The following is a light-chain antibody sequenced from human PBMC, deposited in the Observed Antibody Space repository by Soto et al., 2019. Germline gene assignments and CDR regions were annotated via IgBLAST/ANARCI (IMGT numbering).Light chain of an antibody. CDR2: LNSDGSH. V-gene: IGLV4-69*01. J-gene: IGLJ1*01. Sequence: QPVLTQSPSASASLGASVKLTCTLSSGHSSYAIAWHQQQPEKGPRYLMKLNSDGSHSKGDGIPDRFSGSSSGAERYLTISSLQSEDEADYYCQTWGNGYVFGTGNKVTVL. CDR3: QTWGNGYV. CDR1: SGHSSYA.